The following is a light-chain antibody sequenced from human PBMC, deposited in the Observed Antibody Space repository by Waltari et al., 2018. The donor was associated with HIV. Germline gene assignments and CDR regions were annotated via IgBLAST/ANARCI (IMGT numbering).Light chain of an antibody. V-gene: IGKV4-1*01. CDR1: QSVLYSSNNKNY. Sequence: DIVMTQSPDSLAVSLGERATINCKSSQSVLYSSNNKNYLAWYQQKPGQPPELLIYWASTRESGVPDRFSGSGSATDFTLTISSLQAEDVAVYYCQQYYSTPLTFGGGNQVEIK. J-gene: IGKJ4*01. CDR2: WAS. CDR3: QQYYSTPLT.